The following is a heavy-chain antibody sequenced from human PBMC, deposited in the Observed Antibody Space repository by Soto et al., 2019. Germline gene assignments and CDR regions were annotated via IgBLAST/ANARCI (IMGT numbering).Heavy chain of an antibody. Sequence: SETLSLTCTVSGGSISSGGYYWSWIGQHPGKGLEWIGYIYYSGSTYYNPSLKSRVTISVDTSKNQFSLKLSSVTAADTAVYYCARVCGGDCHYGMDVWGQGTTVTVSS. V-gene: IGHV4-31*03. CDR3: ARVCGGDCHYGMDV. CDR1: GGSISSGGYY. D-gene: IGHD2-21*02. CDR2: IYYSGST. J-gene: IGHJ6*02.